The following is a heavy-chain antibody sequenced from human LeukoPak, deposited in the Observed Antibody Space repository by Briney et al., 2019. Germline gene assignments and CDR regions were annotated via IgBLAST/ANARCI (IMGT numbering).Heavy chain of an antibody. CDR3: AREAATIFGVVIMSWFDP. J-gene: IGHJ5*02. CDR2: INPSGGST. V-gene: IGHV1-46*03. Sequence: ASVKVSCKASGYTFTSYYMHWVRQAPGQGHEWMGIINPSGGSTSYAQKFQGRVTMTRDTSTSTVYMELSSLRSEDTAVYYCAREAATIFGVVIMSWFDPWGQGTLVTVSS. CDR1: GYTFTSYY. D-gene: IGHD3-3*01.